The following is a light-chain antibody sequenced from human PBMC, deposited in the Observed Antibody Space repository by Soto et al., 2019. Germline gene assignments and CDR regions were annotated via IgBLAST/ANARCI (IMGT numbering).Light chain of an antibody. CDR2: GAS. Sequence: EIMMTQSPATLSVSPGERATLSCRASQSVSSNFAWYQQKPGQAPRLLIYGASTRATGIPARFSGSGSGTEFTLTISSLQSEDFAIYYCQQYNNWPPITFGQGTRLEIK. CDR1: QSVSSN. J-gene: IGKJ5*01. CDR3: QQYNNWPPIT. V-gene: IGKV3-15*01.